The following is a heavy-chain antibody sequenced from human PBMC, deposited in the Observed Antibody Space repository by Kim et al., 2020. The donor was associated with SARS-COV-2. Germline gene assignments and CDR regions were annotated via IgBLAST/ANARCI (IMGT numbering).Heavy chain of an antibody. D-gene: IGHD3-16*01. Sequence: SETLSLTCTVSGGSISSGSYYWNWIRQHPGKGLEWIGYIYYNGNTYYNPSLKGLVTISGDTSENQFSLKLSSVSAADTAVYYCARAVFTGGERLFDYWGQGTLVTVSS. CDR1: GGSISSGSYY. CDR2: IYYNGNT. J-gene: IGHJ4*02. CDR3: ARAVFTGGERLFDY. V-gene: IGHV4-31*01.